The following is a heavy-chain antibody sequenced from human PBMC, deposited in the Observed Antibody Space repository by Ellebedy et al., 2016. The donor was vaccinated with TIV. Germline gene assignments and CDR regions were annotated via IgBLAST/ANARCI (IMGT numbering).Heavy chain of an antibody. CDR2: FDPEDGET. CDR3: ATDETLYKWNYDRAFDI. V-gene: IGHV1-24*01. D-gene: IGHD1-7*01. J-gene: IGHJ3*02. CDR1: GYTLTELS. Sequence: AASVKVSCKVSGYTLTELSMHWVRQAPGKGLEWMGGFDPEDGETIYAQKFQGRVTMTEDTSTDPAYMELGSLRSEDTAVYYCATDETLYKWNYDRAFDIWGQGTMVTVSS.